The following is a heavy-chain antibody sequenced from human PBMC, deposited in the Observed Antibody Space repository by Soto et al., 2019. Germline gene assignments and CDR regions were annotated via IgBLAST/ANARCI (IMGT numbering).Heavy chain of an antibody. CDR3: ARGGDYYYGMDV. V-gene: IGHV3-33*01. CDR2: IWYDGSNK. Sequence: QVQLVESGGGVVQPGRSLRLSCAASGFTFSSYGMHGVRQAPGKGLEWVAVIWYDGSNKYYADSVKGRFTISRDNSKNTLYLQMNSLRAEDTAVYYCARGGDYYYGMDVWGQGTTVTVSS. J-gene: IGHJ6*02. CDR1: GFTFSSYG.